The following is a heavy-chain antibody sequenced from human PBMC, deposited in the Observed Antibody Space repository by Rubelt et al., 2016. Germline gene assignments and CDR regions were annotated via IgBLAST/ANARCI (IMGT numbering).Heavy chain of an antibody. D-gene: IGHD6-19*01. Sequence: QVQLQESGPGLVKPSETLSLTCTVYGYSISSGYYWGWIRQPPGKGLEWIGSIYHSGSTYDNPSLKSQVTISVDTSKNQFSLKLSSVTAADTAVYYCARDHSSGWYLEGFFDYWGQGTLVTVSS. V-gene: IGHV4-38-2*02. CDR1: GYSISSGYY. CDR3: ARDHSSGWYLEGFFDY. J-gene: IGHJ4*02. CDR2: IYHSGST.